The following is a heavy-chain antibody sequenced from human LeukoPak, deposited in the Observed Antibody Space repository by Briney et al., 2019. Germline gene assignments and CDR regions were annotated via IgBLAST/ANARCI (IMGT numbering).Heavy chain of an antibody. Sequence: GGSLRLSCAASGFTFSSYGMHWVRQAPGKGLEWVAVIWYDGSNKYYADSVKGRFTISRDNSKNTLYLQMNSLRAEDTAVYYCAKDHVLYFDSSGHDYWGQGPLVPVSS. D-gene: IGHD3-22*01. V-gene: IGHV3-33*06. CDR1: GFTFSSYG. J-gene: IGHJ4*02. CDR2: IWYDGSNK. CDR3: AKDHVLYFDSSGHDY.